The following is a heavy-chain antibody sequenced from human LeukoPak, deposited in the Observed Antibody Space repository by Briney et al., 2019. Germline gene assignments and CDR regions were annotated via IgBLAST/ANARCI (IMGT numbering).Heavy chain of an antibody. CDR2: INHSGST. D-gene: IGHD3-16*01. CDR3: ARETSQKGAHYMDV. Sequence: SETLSLTCAVYGASFSGYYWSWIRQSPGKGLEWIGEINHSGSTNYNPSLRSRVTISVDTSKNQFSLKLSSVTAADTAVYYCARETSQKGAHYMDVWGKGTTVTISS. J-gene: IGHJ6*03. V-gene: IGHV4-34*01. CDR1: GASFSGYY.